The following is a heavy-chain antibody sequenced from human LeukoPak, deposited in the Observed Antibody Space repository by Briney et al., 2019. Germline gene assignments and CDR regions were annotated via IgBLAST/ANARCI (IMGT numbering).Heavy chain of an antibody. CDR2: ISSSSSTI. Sequence: GGSLRLSCAASGFTFSSYSMNWVRQAPGKGLEWVSYISSSSSTIYYADSVKGRFTISRDNTKNSLYLQMNSLRAEDTAVYYCASLSVYDAFDIWGQGTMVTVSS. J-gene: IGHJ3*02. D-gene: IGHD2-8*01. CDR1: GFTFSSYS. V-gene: IGHV3-48*01. CDR3: ASLSVYDAFDI.